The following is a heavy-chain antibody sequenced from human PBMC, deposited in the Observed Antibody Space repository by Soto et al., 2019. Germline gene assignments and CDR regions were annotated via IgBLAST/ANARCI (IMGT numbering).Heavy chain of an antibody. V-gene: IGHV3-23*01. CDR2: ITGSGDST. CDR3: ASHATPSGSYGAWFDP. J-gene: IGHJ5*02. Sequence: GALRLSCAASGFTFSTYAMSWVRQAPGKGLEWVSSITGSGDSTDYTDSVKGRFTISRDNSKNTLYLQMNSLRVEDTALYYCASHATPSGSYGAWFDPWGQGTLVTVSS. CDR1: GFTFSTYA. D-gene: IGHD1-26*01.